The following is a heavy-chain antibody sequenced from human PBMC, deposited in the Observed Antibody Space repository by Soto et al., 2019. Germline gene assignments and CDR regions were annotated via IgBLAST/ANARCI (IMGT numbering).Heavy chain of an antibody. CDR2: IGGSGATT. V-gene: IGHV3-23*01. Sequence: GGSLRLSCAASGFTFDNYAMSWVRQAPGKGLEWVSGIGGSGATTYYAHSVKGRFTISRDNSKNTLYLQMNSLSAEDTAVYYCARDYYYGMDIWGQGTTVTVSS. CDR3: ARDYYYGMDI. J-gene: IGHJ6*02. CDR1: GFTFDNYA.